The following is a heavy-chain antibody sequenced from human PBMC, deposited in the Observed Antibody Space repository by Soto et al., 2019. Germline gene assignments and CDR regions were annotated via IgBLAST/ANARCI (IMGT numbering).Heavy chain of an antibody. J-gene: IGHJ6*02. V-gene: IGHV4-39*01. CDR2: IYYSGST. CDR3: ARPVITMVRGGDYYYGVDV. CDR1: GGSISSSSYY. Sequence: SETLSLTCTVSGGSISSSSYYWGWIRQPPGKGLEWIGSIYYSGSTYYNPSLKSRVTISVDTSKNQFSLKLSSVTAADTAVYYCARPVITMVRGGDYYYGVDVWGQGTTVTVSS. D-gene: IGHD3-10*01.